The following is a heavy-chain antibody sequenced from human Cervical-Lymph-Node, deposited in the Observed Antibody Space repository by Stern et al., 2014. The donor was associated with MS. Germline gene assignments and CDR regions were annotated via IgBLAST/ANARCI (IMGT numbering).Heavy chain of an antibody. D-gene: IGHD3-16*01. V-gene: IGHV3-11*01. CDR1: GFAFDGNY. Sequence: QVQLVESGGGLVKPGASLRLSCVASGFAFDGNYMSWIRQAPGKGLEWVAYIRRYGHGKAHADSVKGRFTISWDHAENSIYLQMNSLTPDDTAVYYCARLQGGIHSPSWGLYDYQYSGLDVWGQGTTVTVSS. CDR3: ARLQGGIHSPSWGLYDYQYSGLDV. CDR2: IRRYGHGK. J-gene: IGHJ6*02.